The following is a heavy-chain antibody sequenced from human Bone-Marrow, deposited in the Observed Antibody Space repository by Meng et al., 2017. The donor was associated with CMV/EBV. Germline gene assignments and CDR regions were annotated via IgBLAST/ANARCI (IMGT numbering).Heavy chain of an antibody. D-gene: IGHD5-24*01. CDR1: GFTFSRSW. CDR2: INPDGSEK. Sequence: GESLKISCAASGFTFSRSWMNWVRQAPGKGLEWVANINPDGSEKYHVDSVKGRFTISRDNAKNSLCLQMNSLRAEDTAVYYCASVPGDGYNLDPWGQGTLVTVSS. V-gene: IGHV3-7*03. J-gene: IGHJ5*02. CDR3: ASVPGDGYNLDP.